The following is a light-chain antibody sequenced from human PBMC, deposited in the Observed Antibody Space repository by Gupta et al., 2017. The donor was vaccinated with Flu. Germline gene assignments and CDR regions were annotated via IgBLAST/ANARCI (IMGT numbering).Light chain of an antibody. CDR3: GTGDSSLSAWV. Sequence: VTISRSASTANIGNNYATWYRQLAGTAPKVLIYANNKRRSEIPDRFSGSKCGTSATLGITGLQSGEDADYYCGTGDSSLSAWVFGGGTKLTVL. V-gene: IGLV1-51*02. CDR1: TANIGNNY. CDR2: ANN. J-gene: IGLJ3*02.